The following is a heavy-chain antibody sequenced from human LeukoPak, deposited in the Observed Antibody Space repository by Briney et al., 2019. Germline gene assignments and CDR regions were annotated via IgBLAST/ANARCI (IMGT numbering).Heavy chain of an antibody. J-gene: IGHJ6*02. CDR3: ARAMVTYYYDSSGYQYGMDV. V-gene: IGHV3-48*03. CDR2: ISSSGSTI. D-gene: IGHD3-22*01. Sequence: GGSLRLSCAASGFTFSSYEMNWVRQALGQGLEWVSYISSSGSTIYYADSVNGRFTISRDNATNSLYLQMNSLRAEDMAVYYCARAMVTYYYDSSGYQYGMDVWGQGTTVTVSS. CDR1: GFTFSSYE.